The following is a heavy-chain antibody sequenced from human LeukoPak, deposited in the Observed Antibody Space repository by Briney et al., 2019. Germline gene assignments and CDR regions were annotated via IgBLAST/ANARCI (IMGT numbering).Heavy chain of an antibody. CDR1: GGSISSSTYY. V-gene: IGHV4-39*01. J-gene: IGHJ3*01. CDR2: IYYSGST. D-gene: IGHD4-23*01. Sequence: PSETLSLTCTVPGGSISSSTYYWVWIRQPPGKGLEWIATIYYSGSTYYNPSLKSRVTISVDTSNNQFSLTLSSVTAADTAVYYCARHSDYVGDSSLDTDAFDVWGRGTMVTVPS. CDR3: ARHSDYVGDSSLDTDAFDV.